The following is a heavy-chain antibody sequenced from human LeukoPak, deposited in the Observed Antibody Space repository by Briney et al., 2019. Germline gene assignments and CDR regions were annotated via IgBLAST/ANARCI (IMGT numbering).Heavy chain of an antibody. D-gene: IGHD6-19*01. CDR3: ASTYSSGWYAFDY. V-gene: IGHV4-59*01. Sequence: SETLSLTCTVSGGSISSYYWNWIRQPPGKGPEWIGYIYYSGSTNYNPSLKSRVTISVDTSKNQFSLKLSSVTAADTAVYYCASTYSSGWYAFDYWGQGTLVTVSS. J-gene: IGHJ4*02. CDR1: GGSISSYY. CDR2: IYYSGST.